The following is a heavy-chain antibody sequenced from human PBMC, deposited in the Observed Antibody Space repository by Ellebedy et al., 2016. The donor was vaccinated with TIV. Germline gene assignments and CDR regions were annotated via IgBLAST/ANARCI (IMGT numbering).Heavy chain of an antibody. J-gene: IGHJ4*02. CDR3: ASYYGSGSYYSLDY. CDR1: GYSFPRYW. D-gene: IGHD3-10*01. V-gene: IGHV5-51*01. CDR2: IYPGDSDT. Sequence: GESLKISCKGSGYSFPRYWIAWVRQMPGKGLEWMEIIYPGDSDTRYSPSFQGQVTISADKSISTAYLQWSTLKASDTAMYYCASYYGSGSYYSLDYWGQGTLVTVSS.